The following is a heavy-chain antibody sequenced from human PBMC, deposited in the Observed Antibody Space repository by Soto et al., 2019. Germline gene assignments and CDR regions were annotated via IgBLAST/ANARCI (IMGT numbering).Heavy chain of an antibody. CDR3: ARSRDGNYYDSSGYGFDY. J-gene: IGHJ4*02. Sequence: ASVKVSCKASGGTFSSYAISWVRQAPGQGLEWMGWINPNSGGTNYAQKFQGWVTMTRDTSISTAYMELSRLRSDDTAVYYCARSRDGNYYDSSGYGFDYWGQGTLVTVSS. CDR1: GGTFSSYA. D-gene: IGHD3-22*01. CDR2: INPNSGGT. V-gene: IGHV1-2*04.